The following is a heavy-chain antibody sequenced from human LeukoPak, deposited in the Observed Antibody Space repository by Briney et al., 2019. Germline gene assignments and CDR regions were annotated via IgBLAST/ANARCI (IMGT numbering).Heavy chain of an antibody. V-gene: IGHV1-18*01. J-gene: IGHJ4*02. CDR3: AREYSSGWNTGSSVN. CDR1: GYTFTSYG. Sequence: GASVKVSCKASGYTFTSYGISWVRQAPGQGLEWMGWISAYNGNTNYAQKLQGRVTMTTDTSTSTAYMELRSLRSDDTAVYYCAREYSSGWNTGSSVNRGQGTLVTVSS. CDR2: ISAYNGNT. D-gene: IGHD6-19*01.